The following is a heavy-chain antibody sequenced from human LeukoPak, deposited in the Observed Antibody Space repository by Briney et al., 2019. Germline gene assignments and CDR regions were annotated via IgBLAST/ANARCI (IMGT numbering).Heavy chain of an antibody. Sequence: GESLKISCKGSGYSFTSYWIGWVRQMPGKGLEWMGIIYPGDSDTRYSPSFQGQVTISADKSINTAYLQWSSLKASDTAMYYCARRSSRYYYDYDYWGQGTLVTVSS. J-gene: IGHJ4*02. V-gene: IGHV5-51*01. CDR1: GYSFTSYW. CDR3: ARRSSRYYYDYDY. CDR2: IYPGDSDT. D-gene: IGHD3-22*01.